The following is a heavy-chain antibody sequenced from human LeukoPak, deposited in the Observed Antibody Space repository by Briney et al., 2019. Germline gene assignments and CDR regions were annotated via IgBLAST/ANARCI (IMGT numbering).Heavy chain of an antibody. CDR3: ACYGIAPPY. Sequence: GSLKLSCAGSWITLRSYWVDWGRQGPGEGLVWVSHINNDESSTSYADSVRGRFTISRDNAKNTLYLQMNSLRTEDTAVYYCACYGIAPPYWGQGTLVTVSS. J-gene: IGHJ4*02. CDR2: INNDESST. V-gene: IGHV3-74*01. CDR1: WITLRSYW. D-gene: IGHD2-15*01.